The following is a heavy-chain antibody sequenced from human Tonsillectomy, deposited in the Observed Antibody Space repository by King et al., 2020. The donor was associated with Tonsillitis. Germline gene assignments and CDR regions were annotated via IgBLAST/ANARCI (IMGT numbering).Heavy chain of an antibody. CDR2: ISSSSSTI. D-gene: IGHD6-6*01. CDR3: ARAHYSGSSDY. V-gene: IGHV3-48*04. Sequence: VQLVESGGGLVQPGGSLRLSCAASGFTFSSYSMNWVRQAPGKGLEWVSYISSSSSTIYYADSVKGRFTISRDNAKNSLYLQMNSLRAEDTAVYYSARAHYSGSSDYWGQGTLVTVSS. CDR1: GFTFSSYS. J-gene: IGHJ4*02.